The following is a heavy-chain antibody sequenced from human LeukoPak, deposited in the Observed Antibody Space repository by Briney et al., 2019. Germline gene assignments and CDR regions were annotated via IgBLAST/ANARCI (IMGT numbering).Heavy chain of an antibody. D-gene: IGHD4-11*01. CDR3: ARDRWMTTVTTLGV. CDR2: IIPIFGTA. V-gene: IGHV1-69*13. CDR1: GGTFSSYA. J-gene: IGHJ6*02. Sequence: SVTVSCEASGGTFSSYAICWVGQAPGQGLEWMGGIIPIFGTANYAQKFQGRVTITADESTSTAYMELSSLRSEDTAVYYCARDRWMTTVTTLGVWGQGTTVTVSS.